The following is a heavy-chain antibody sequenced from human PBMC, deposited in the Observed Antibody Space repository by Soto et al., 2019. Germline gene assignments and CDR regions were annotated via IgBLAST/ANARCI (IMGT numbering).Heavy chain of an antibody. CDR1: GFTFSDHW. CDR2: ISGDASST. CDR3: TRGGTRTTYWGLFDS. V-gene: IGHV3-74*01. D-gene: IGHD7-27*01. J-gene: IGHJ4*02. Sequence: EVKVVESGGDLVQPGGSLRLSCAASGFTFSDHWMHWVRQPPGKGPVWVSRISGDASSTSYADSVKGRFTISRDSAKNTVYLQMDSLRVEDTAVYYCTRGGTRTTYWGLFDSWGQGTLVTVSS.